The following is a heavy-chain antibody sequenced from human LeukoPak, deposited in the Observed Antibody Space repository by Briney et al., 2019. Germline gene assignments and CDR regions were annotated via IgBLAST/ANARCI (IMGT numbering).Heavy chain of an antibody. CDR1: GGSMRRYY. V-gene: IGHV4-4*08. CDR3: ATDYGGNSDWYFDL. CDR2: ISPSGST. D-gene: IGHD4-23*01. J-gene: IGHJ2*01. Sequence: SETLSLTCTVSGGSMRRYYWSWIRQPPGKGLEWIGYISPSGSTNYNPSLKSRVTISVDTSKRHISLRLTSVTAADTAVYYCATDYGGNSDWYFDLWGRGTLVTVSS.